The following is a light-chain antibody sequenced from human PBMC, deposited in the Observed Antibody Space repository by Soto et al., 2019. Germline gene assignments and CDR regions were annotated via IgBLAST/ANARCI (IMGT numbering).Light chain of an antibody. CDR3: QQYTSYPWT. V-gene: IGKV3D-15*01. CDR2: DTV. J-gene: IGKJ1*01. Sequence: EIVMTQSPATLSVSPGERATLSCRAGQNIHTNLAWYQQKPGQAPRLLIYDTVNRATGIPARFSGSGSGTDFTLTISSLQPDDFATYYCQQYTSYPWTFGQGTKVDIK. CDR1: QNIHTN.